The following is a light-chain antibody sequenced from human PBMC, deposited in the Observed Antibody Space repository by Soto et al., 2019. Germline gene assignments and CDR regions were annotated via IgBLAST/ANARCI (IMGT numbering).Light chain of an antibody. J-gene: IGKJ1*01. CDR1: QSISNY. V-gene: IGKV1-39*01. CDR3: QQSFSPLCT. CDR2: AAS. Sequence: DIQMTQSPSSLSASVGDRVTITCRASQSISNYLNWYQQKPGKAPKLLIYAASSMQSGVPSRFSGSGSETDFTLTISSLQPDDYATYYCQQSFSPLCTFGQGTKVEV.